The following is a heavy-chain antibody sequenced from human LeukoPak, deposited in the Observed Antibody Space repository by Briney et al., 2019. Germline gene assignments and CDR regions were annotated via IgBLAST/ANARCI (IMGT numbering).Heavy chain of an antibody. Sequence: PGGSLRLSCAASGFTFSDYYMSWIRQAPGKGLEWVSYISSSGSTIYYADSVKGRFTISRDNAKNSLYLQMNSLRAEDTALYYCAKDLDYDLNDAFDIWGQGTMVTVSS. CDR1: GFTFSDYY. CDR2: ISSSGSTI. J-gene: IGHJ3*02. D-gene: IGHD3-3*01. V-gene: IGHV3-11*01. CDR3: AKDLDYDLNDAFDI.